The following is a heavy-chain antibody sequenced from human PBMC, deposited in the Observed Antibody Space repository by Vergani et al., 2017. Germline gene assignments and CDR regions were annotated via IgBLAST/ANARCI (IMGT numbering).Heavy chain of an antibody. Sequence: EVQLVEPGGGLVQLGGSLRLSCAALGFTFSSYWMHWVRQPPGKGLVWVSRINSDGSSTSYADSVEGRFTISRDNAKNTLYLQMNSLRADDTAVYYCARDLLPNYEFWSGYSHAYYYYYGMDVWGQGTTVTVSS. CDR1: GFTFSSYW. CDR3: ARDLLPNYEFWSGYSHAYYYYYGMDV. V-gene: IGHV3-74*01. J-gene: IGHJ6*02. CDR2: INSDGSST. D-gene: IGHD3-3*01.